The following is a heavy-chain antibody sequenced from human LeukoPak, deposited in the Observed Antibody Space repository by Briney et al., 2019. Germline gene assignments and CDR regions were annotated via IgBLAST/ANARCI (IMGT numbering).Heavy chain of an antibody. CDR1: GGSISSYY. CDR2: IYYSGGT. CDR3: ARDRGYYDSSGYLDY. Sequence: PSETLSLTCTVSGGSISSYYWSWVRQPPGKGREWVGYIYYSGGTNYNPSLKSRVTISVDTSKNQFSLKLSSVTAADTAVYYCARDRGYYDSSGYLDYWGQGTLVTVSS. J-gene: IGHJ4*02. D-gene: IGHD3-22*01. V-gene: IGHV4-59*01.